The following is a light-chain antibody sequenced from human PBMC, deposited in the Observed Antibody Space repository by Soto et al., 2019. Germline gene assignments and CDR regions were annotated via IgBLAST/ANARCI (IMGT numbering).Light chain of an antibody. Sequence: DIQMTQSPSTLPASVGGRVTITCRASQIISNSLAWYQQKPGTAPKLLIYHASTLESGVPSRFSGSGSGTEFTLTISSLQPDDFATYYCQQYNSYSFGQGTKVDIK. CDR1: QIISNS. CDR3: QQYNSYS. CDR2: HAS. V-gene: IGKV1-5*01. J-gene: IGKJ1*01.